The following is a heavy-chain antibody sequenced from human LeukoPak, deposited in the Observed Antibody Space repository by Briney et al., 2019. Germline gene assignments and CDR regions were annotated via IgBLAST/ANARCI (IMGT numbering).Heavy chain of an antibody. CDR1: GFTFSDYY. V-gene: IGHV3-11*04. CDR3: ARDPNLDYGDFDY. Sequence: PGGSLRLSCAASGFTFSDYYMSGIRQAPGKGLEWVSYISSSSSTIYYADSVKGRFTISRDNAKNSLYLQMNSLRAEDTAVYYCARDPNLDYGDFDYWGQGTLVTVSS. J-gene: IGHJ4*02. D-gene: IGHD4-17*01. CDR2: ISSSSSTI.